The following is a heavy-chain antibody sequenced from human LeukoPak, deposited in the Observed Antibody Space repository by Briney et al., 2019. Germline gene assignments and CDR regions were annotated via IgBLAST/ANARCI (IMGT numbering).Heavy chain of an antibody. J-gene: IGHJ4*02. Sequence: ASVKVSCKASGYTFTGYYMHWVRQAPGQGLEWMGWINPNSGGTNCAQKFQGRVTMTRDTSISTAYMELSRLRSDDTAVYYCARTVAGTLGDYWGQGTLVTVSS. CDR3: ARTVAGTLGDY. CDR2: INPNSGGT. V-gene: IGHV1-2*02. D-gene: IGHD6-19*01. CDR1: GYTFTGYY.